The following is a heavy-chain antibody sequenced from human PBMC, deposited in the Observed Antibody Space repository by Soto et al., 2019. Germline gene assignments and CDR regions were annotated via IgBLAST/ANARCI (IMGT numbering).Heavy chain of an antibody. CDR1: GFTFSSYS. Sequence: GGSLRLSCAASGFTFSSYSMNWVRQAPGKGLEWVSYISSSSSTIYYADSVKGRFTISRDNAKNSLYLQMNSLRAEDTAVYYCARDGPFLEWHKNLFDYWGQGTLVTVSS. CDR2: ISSSSSTI. CDR3: ARDGPFLEWHKNLFDY. V-gene: IGHV3-48*01. D-gene: IGHD3-3*01. J-gene: IGHJ4*02.